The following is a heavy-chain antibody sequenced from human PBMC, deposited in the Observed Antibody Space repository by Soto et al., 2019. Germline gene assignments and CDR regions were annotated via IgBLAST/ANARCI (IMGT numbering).Heavy chain of an antibody. CDR1: GGTFSSYA. CDR2: IIPIFGTA. CDR3: AIPRGYSDSSGYYSNYYYYYGMDV. Sequence: QVQLVQSGAEVKKPGSSLKVSCKASGGTFSSYAISWVRQAPGQGLEWMGGIIPIFGTANYAQKFQGRVTITADKSTSTANMELCSLRSEDTAVYYCAIPRGYSDSSGYYSNYYYYYGMDVWGQGTTVTVSS. V-gene: IGHV1-69*06. D-gene: IGHD3-22*01. J-gene: IGHJ6*02.